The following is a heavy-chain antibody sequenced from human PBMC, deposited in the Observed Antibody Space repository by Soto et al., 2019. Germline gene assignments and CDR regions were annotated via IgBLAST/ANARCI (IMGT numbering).Heavy chain of an antibody. J-gene: IGHJ4*02. Sequence: PGGSLRLSCVASGFPFNNFEMNWIRQAPGKGLEWISYITGGGATYYADSVKGRFTISRDNAKNSLFLQMNSVGVGDTAAYYCVGGGLSYFDHWGRGTLVTVSS. D-gene: IGHD3-16*01. CDR1: GFPFNNFE. V-gene: IGHV3-48*03. CDR2: ITGGGAT. CDR3: VGGGLSYFDH.